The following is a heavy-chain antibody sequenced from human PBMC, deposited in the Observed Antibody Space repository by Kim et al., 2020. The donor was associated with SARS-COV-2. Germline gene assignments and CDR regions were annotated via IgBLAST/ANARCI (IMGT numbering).Heavy chain of an antibody. CDR2: ISWNSGSI. J-gene: IGHJ6*02. Sequence: GGSLRLSCAASGFTFDDYAMHWVRQAPGKGLEWVSGISWNSGSIGYADSVKGRFTISRDNAKNSLYLQMNSLRAEDTALYYCAKDIGFGVGVSYYYYGMDVWGQGTTVTVSS. CDR3: AKDIGFGVGVSYYYYGMDV. CDR1: GFTFDDYA. V-gene: IGHV3-9*01. D-gene: IGHD3-10*01.